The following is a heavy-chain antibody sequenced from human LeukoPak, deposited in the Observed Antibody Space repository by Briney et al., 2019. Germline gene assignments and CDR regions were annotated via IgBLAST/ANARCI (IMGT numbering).Heavy chain of an antibody. D-gene: IGHD6-19*01. J-gene: IGHJ4*02. CDR1: GXTFSTYS. CDR2: ISSTSSYI. Sequence: GGSLRLSCAASGXTFSTYSMNWVRQAPGKGLEWVSSISSTSSYIYYADSVKGRFTISRDNAQKSLYLQMNSLRAEDTAVYYCARVGYSSGWYFDYWGQGILVTVSP. V-gene: IGHV3-21*01. CDR3: ARVGYSSGWYFDY.